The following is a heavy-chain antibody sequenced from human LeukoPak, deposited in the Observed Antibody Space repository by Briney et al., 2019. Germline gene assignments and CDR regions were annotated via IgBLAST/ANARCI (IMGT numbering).Heavy chain of an antibody. V-gene: IGHV3-20*01. D-gene: IGHD2-15*01. Sequence: GGSLRLSCAASGFTFDDYGMSWVRQAPGKGLEWVSGINWNGGSTGYADSVKSRFTISRDNAKNSLYLQMNSLRAEDTALNHCARGGYCSGGSCDWFDPWGQGTLVTVSS. CDR1: GFTFDDYG. CDR3: ARGGYCSGGSCDWFDP. J-gene: IGHJ5*02. CDR2: INWNGGST.